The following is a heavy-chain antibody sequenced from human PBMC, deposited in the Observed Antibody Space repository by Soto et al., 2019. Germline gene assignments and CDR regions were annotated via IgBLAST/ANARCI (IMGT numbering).Heavy chain of an antibody. CDR1: GFTFSSYA. CDR3: ARDLASTVTQPYYYYYGMDV. Sequence: QVQLVESGGGVVQPGRSLRLSCAASGFTFSSYAMHWVRQAPGKGLEWVAVISYDGSNKYYADSVKGRFTISRDNSKNTLYLQMNSLRAEDTAVYYCARDLASTVTQPYYYYYGMDVWGQGTTVTVS. J-gene: IGHJ6*02. V-gene: IGHV3-30-3*01. CDR2: ISYDGSNK. D-gene: IGHD4-17*01.